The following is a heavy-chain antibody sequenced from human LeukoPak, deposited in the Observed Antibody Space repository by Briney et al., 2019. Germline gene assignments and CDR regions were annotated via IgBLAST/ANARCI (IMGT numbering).Heavy chain of an antibody. J-gene: IGHJ4*02. CDR2: IYYSGST. D-gene: IGHD6-19*01. Sequence: SETLSLTCTVSGGSISSSSYYWGWIRQPPGKGLEWIGSIYYSGSTYYNPSLKSRVTISVDTSKNQSSLKLSSVTAADTAVYYCARATLAVAGIGSADFDYWGQGTLVTVSS. CDR1: GGSISSSSYY. CDR3: ARATLAVAGIGSADFDY. V-gene: IGHV4-39*07.